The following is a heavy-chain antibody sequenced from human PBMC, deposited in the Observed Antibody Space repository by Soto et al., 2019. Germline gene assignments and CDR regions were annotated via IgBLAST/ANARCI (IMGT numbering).Heavy chain of an antibody. D-gene: IGHD3-3*01. CDR2: ISHDGSNK. CDR3: AKELLLTYYDFWSGNVNLDY. J-gene: IGHJ4*02. Sequence: PGGSLRLSCAASGFTFSSYGMHWVRQAPGKGLEWVAVISHDGSNKYYADSVKGRFTISRDNSKNTLYLQMNSLRAEDTAVYYCAKELLLTYYDFWSGNVNLDYWGQGTLVTVSS. V-gene: IGHV3-30*18. CDR1: GFTFSSYG.